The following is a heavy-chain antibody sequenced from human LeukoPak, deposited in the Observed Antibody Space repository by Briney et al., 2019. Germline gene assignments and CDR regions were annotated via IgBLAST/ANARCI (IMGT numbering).Heavy chain of an antibody. D-gene: IGHD6-13*01. Sequence: SETLSLTCAVYGGSFSGDFWSWIRQSPGKGLEWIGEINHGGSTTYNPSLQSRVTISVDTSKNQFSLKLSSVTAADTAVYYCARTTEAHSWRTRYYDYYMDVWGKGTTVTVSS. J-gene: IGHJ6*03. CDR3: ARTTEAHSWRTRYYDYYMDV. CDR1: GGSFSGDF. V-gene: IGHV4-34*01. CDR2: INHGGST.